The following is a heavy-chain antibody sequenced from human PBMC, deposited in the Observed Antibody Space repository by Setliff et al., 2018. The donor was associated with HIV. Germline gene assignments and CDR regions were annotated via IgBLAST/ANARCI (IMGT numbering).Heavy chain of an antibody. V-gene: IGHV3-7*01. Sequence: GGSLRLSCAASRFDFNNYWMCWVRQAPGKGLEWVANIGQDGSEKNYVDSVKGRFTISRDNARNSMDLQMNSLRAEDTAIYYCARKLRPGHGVDVWGQGTTVTVSS. CDR2: IGQDGSEK. D-gene: IGHD3-10*01. J-gene: IGHJ6*02. CDR1: RFDFNNYW. CDR3: ARKLRPGHGVDV.